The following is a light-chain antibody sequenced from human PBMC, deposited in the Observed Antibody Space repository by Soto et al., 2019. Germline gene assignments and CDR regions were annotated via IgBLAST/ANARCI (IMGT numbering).Light chain of an antibody. V-gene: IGKV3-20*01. CDR2: GAS. J-gene: IGKJ2*01. CDR3: QQYGSSPT. Sequence: EIVLTQSPGTLSLSPGERATLSCRASQSVSSSYLAWYQQKPGQPPRRLIYGASSRATGIPDGFSGSGSGTDFTLTISRLEPEDFAVYYCQQYGSSPTFGQGTKLEIK. CDR1: QSVSSSY.